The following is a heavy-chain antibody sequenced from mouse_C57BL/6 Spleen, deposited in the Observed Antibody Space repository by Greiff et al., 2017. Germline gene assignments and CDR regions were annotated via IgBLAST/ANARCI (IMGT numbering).Heavy chain of an antibody. CDR3: ASLGRWFAY. CDR2: LDPSDSYT. CDR1: GYTFTSYW. V-gene: IGHV1-69*01. Sequence: VKLKQPGAELVMPGASVKLSCKASGYTFTSYWMHWVKQRPGQGLEWIGELDPSDSYTNYNQKFKGKSTLTVDKSSSTADMQLSSLTSEDSAVYYCASLGRWFAYWGQGTLVTVSA. D-gene: IGHD4-1*01. J-gene: IGHJ3*01.